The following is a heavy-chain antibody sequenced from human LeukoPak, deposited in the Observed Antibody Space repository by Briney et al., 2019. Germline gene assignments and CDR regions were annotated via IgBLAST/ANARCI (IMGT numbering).Heavy chain of an antibody. D-gene: IGHD3-10*01. Sequence: SVKVSCKASGGTFSSFAFSWVRQAPGHGLEWMGRIIPILGIVNYAQKFQGRVTITADKPMTTVYMELSSLRSEDTAVFYCARVRFYGSGSFYNGFQHFDLWGLGTLVTVSS. CDR1: GGTFSSFA. J-gene: IGHJ4*02. CDR3: ARVRFYGSGSFYNGFQHFDL. V-gene: IGHV1-69*04. CDR2: IIPILGIV.